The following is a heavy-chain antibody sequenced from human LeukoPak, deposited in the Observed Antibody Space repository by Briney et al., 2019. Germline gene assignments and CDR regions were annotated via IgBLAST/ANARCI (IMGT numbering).Heavy chain of an antibody. CDR1: GYSISSGYY. CDR3: ARDLNSSGYTNWFDP. D-gene: IGHD3-22*01. J-gene: IGHJ5*02. CDR2: IYHSGST. V-gene: IGHV4-38-2*02. Sequence: TSETLSLTCTVSGYSISSGYYWGWIRQPPGKGLEWIGSIYHSGSTNYNPSLKSRVTISVDTSKNQFSLKLSSVTAADTAVYYCARDLNSSGYTNWFDPWGQGTLVTVSS.